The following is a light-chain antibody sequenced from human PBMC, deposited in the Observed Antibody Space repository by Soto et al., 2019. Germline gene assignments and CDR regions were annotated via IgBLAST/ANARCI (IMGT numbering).Light chain of an antibody. Sequence: DIQMTQSPSSLSASVGDRVTITCRASQDIGKSLSWYQQKSGKPPKLLIYATSTLQSGVPFRFSGSGSGTDFTLTISSLQPEDVATYYCQKYNSDPLTFGPGTKVDVK. CDR2: ATS. CDR3: QKYNSDPLT. V-gene: IGKV1-27*01. J-gene: IGKJ3*01. CDR1: QDIGKS.